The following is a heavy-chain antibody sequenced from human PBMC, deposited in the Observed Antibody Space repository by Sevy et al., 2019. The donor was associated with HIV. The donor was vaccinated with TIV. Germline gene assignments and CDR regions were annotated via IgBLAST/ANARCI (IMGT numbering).Heavy chain of an antibody. CDR1: GMSISSHW. CDR2: INQDGSEI. V-gene: IGHV3-7*01. Sequence: GGSLRLSCVGSGMSISSHWMNWIRQSPGKGLEWVANINQDGSEIYYVDSVKGRFTISRENAKNSGYLQMHSLRVEDSGVYYCARAMGVWGQRTTVTVSS. CDR3: ARAMGV. J-gene: IGHJ6*02.